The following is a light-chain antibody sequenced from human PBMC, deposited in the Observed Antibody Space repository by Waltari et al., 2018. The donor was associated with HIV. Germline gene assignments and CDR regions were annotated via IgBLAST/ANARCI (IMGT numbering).Light chain of an antibody. V-gene: IGKV4-1*01. Sequence: DIVMTQSPDSLAVSLGERATINCTSSQSVLYSSNNKNYLAWYQQKPGQPPELLIYCASTRESGVPDRFSGSGSATDFTLTISSLQAEDVAVYYCQQYYSTPLPFGGGTQVEIK. CDR1: QSVLYSSNNKNY. J-gene: IGKJ4*01. CDR3: QQYYSTPLP. CDR2: CAS.